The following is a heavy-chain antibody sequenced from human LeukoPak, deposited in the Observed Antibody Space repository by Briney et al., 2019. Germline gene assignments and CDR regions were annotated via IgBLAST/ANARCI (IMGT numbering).Heavy chain of an antibody. CDR1: GGSISSYY. CDR3: ARHDYGDYSCIDP. CDR2: IYYSGST. Sequence: PSETLSLTCTVSGGSISSYYWSWIRQPPGKGQEWIGYIYYSGSTNYNPSLKSRVTISVDTSKNQFSLKLSSVTAADTAVYYCARHDYGDYSCIDPWGQGTLVTVSS. V-gene: IGHV4-59*01. J-gene: IGHJ5*02. D-gene: IGHD4-17*01.